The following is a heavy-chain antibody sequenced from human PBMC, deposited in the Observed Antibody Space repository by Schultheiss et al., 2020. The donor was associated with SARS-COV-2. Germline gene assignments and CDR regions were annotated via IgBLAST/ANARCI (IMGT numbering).Heavy chain of an antibody. D-gene: IGHD3-10*01. CDR1: GGSISSSNW. CDR3: ARGYGSGSYYWFDP. Sequence: SETLSLTCAVSGGSISSSNWWSWVRQPPGKGLEWIGEIYHSGSTNYNPSLKSRVTISVDTSKNQFSLKLSSVTAADTAVYYCARGYGSGSYYWFDPWGQGTLVTVSS. J-gene: IGHJ5*02. V-gene: IGHV4-4*02. CDR2: IYHSGST.